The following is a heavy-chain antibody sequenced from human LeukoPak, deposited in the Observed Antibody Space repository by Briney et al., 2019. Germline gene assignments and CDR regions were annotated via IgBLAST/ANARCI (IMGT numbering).Heavy chain of an antibody. J-gene: IGHJ6*03. CDR3: AKGVLTIFRIHYYYMDV. Sequence: GGSLRLSCAASGFTFSSYSMSWVRQAPGKGLEWVSAVSGAGGSTYYADSVKGRFTISRDNSKNTLYLQMNSLSAEDTAVYYCAKGVLTIFRIHYYYMDVWGKGTTVTVSS. CDR2: VSGAGGST. V-gene: IGHV3-23*01. CDR1: GFTFSSYS. D-gene: IGHD3-3*01.